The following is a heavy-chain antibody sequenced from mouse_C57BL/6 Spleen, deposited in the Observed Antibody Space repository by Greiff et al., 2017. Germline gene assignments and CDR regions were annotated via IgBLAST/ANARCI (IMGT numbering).Heavy chain of an antibody. D-gene: IGHD2-3*01. J-gene: IGHJ2*01. CDR3: ARFYDGYYPYFDY. CDR1: GFSLSTSGMG. Sequence: QVTLKVSGPGLLQSSQTLSLTCSFSGFSLSTSGMGVCWLRPPSGKGLEWLAHIYWDDDKRYNPSLKSRLTIAKDTSRNQVFLKITRVDTADTAPYDGARFYDGYYPYFDYWGQGTTRTVSS. CDR2: IYWDDDK. V-gene: IGHV8-12*01.